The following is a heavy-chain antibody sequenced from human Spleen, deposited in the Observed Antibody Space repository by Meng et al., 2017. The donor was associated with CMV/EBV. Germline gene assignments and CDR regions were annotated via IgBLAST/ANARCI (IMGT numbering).Heavy chain of an antibody. V-gene: IGHV1-2*04. CDR1: YNFTGYY. Sequence: YNFTGYYIHWVRQAPGQGLEWMGWINPNSGATNYAQNFQGWVTMTRDTSISTAYMELSRLKSDDTAVYYCTRAGTMVRAVKGAWFDPWGQGTLVTVSS. CDR3: TRAGTMVRAVKGAWFDP. J-gene: IGHJ5*02. CDR2: INPNSGAT. D-gene: IGHD3-10*01.